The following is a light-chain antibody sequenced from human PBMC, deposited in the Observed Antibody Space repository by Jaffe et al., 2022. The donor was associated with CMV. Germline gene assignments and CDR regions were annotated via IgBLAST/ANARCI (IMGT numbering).Light chain of an antibody. CDR3: QQYESSPWT. CDR1: QSFSSSS. J-gene: IGKJ1*01. V-gene: IGKV3-20*01. CDR2: GAS. Sequence: EIVLTQSPGTLSLSPGERATLSCRASQSFSSSSLGWYQQKPGQAPRLLIYGASSRATGIPDRFSGSGSGTDFTLTISRLEPEDFAVYYCQQYESSPWTFGQGTKVEI.